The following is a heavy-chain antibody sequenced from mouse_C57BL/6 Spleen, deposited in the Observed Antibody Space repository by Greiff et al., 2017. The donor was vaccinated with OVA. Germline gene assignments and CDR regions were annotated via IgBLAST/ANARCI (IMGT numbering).Heavy chain of an antibody. V-gene: IGHV1-4*01. CDR3: EKSCDYDGGYVDY. CDR1: GYTFTSYT. Sequence: VQLQQSGAELARPGASVKMSCKASGYTFTSYTMHWVKQRPGQGLEWIGYINPSSGYTKYNQKFKDKATLTADKSSSTAYMQLSSLTSEDSAVYYYEKSCDYDGGYVDYWGQGTTLTVSS. D-gene: IGHD2-4*01. J-gene: IGHJ2*01. CDR2: INPSSGYT.